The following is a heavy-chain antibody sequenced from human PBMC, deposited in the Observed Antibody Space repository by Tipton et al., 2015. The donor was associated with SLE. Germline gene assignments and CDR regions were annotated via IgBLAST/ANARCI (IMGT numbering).Heavy chain of an antibody. J-gene: IGHJ4*02. CDR3: ARVGIAAARQGYYFDY. V-gene: IGHV1-69*01. D-gene: IGHD6-13*01. CDR1: GGTFSTYA. CDR2: IIPIFGTA. Sequence: QLVQSGPEVKKPGSSVKVSCKASGGTFSTYAISWVRQAPGQGLEWMGGIIPIFGTANCAQKFQGRVTITADESTSTAYMEVSSLRSEDTAVYYCARVGIAAARQGYYFDYWGQGTLVTVSS.